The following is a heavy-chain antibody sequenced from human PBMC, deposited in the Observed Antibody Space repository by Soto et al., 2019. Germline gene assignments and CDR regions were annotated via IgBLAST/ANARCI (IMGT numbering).Heavy chain of an antibody. CDR3: AHRRGFGELLY. CDR1: GFSLRSSELG. D-gene: IGHD3-10*01. J-gene: IGHJ4*02. Sequence: SGPTLVNPTQTLTLTCTFSGFSLRSSELGVGWIRQPPGKALEWLALIYGDDNNLYSPSLKNRLTITKDTSKNQVVLTMTDMDPVDTATYYCAHRRGFGELLYWGQETVVTVSS. CDR2: IYGDDNN. V-gene: IGHV2-5*02.